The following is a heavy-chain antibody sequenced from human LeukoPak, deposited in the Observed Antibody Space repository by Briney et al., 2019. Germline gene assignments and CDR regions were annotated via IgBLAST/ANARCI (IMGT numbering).Heavy chain of an antibody. CDR1: GGSISSGGYY. J-gene: IGHJ4*02. V-gene: IGHV4-31*03. CDR2: IYYSGST. Sequence: SETLSLTCTVSGGSISSGGYYWSWIRQHPGKGLEWIGYIYYSGSTYYNPSLKSRVTISVDTSKNQFSPKLSSVTAADTAVYYCASEGIAAAGIDYWGQGTLVTVSS. D-gene: IGHD6-13*01. CDR3: ASEGIAAAGIDY.